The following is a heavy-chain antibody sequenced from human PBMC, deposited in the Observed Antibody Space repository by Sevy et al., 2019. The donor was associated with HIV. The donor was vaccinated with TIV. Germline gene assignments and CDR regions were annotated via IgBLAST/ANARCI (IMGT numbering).Heavy chain of an antibody. D-gene: IGHD2-21*01. J-gene: IGHJ4*02. CDR3: AKDSEHSGVNYFDC. CDR2: ISGSGGST. Sequence: GGSLRLSCAASGFTFNNAWMNWVRQAPGKGLEWVSGISGSGGSTHFADSVKGRFTISRDNSKNTLYLQMKSLRAEDTAVYYCAKDSEHSGVNYFDCWGQGTLVTVSS. CDR1: GFTFNNAW. V-gene: IGHV3-23*01.